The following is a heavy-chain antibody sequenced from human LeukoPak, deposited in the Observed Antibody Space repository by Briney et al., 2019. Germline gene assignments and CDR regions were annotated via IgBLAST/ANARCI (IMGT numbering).Heavy chain of an antibody. V-gene: IGHV4-34*01. D-gene: IGHD3-10*01. J-gene: IGHJ6*02. CDR2: IYYSGST. Sequence: GSLRLSCAASGFTFSSYNMNWVRQPPGKGLEWIGSIYYSGSTNYNPSLKSRVTISVDTSKNQFSLKLSSVTAADAAVYYCARGDTIYYYYGMDVWGQGTTVTVSS. CDR1: GFTFSSYN. CDR3: ARGDTIYYYYGMDV.